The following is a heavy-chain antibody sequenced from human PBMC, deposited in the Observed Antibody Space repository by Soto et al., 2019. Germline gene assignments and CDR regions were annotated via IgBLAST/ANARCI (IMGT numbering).Heavy chain of an antibody. J-gene: IGHJ4*02. D-gene: IGHD5-12*01. V-gene: IGHV2-5*02. Sequence: QITLKESGPTLVKPTQTLTLTCTFSGFSLSTSGVGVGWIRQPPGKALEWLALIYWDDDKRYSPSLKSRLTIAKDTSKNQVVPTMTNMDPVDTATYYCAHRRGYILIEEYWGQGTLVTVSS. CDR2: IYWDDDK. CDR1: GFSLSTSGVG. CDR3: AHRRGYILIEEY.